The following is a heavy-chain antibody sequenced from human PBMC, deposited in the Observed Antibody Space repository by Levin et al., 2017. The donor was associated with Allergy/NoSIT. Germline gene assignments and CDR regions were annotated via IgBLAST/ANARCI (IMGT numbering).Heavy chain of an antibody. CDR2: ISYDGSNK. Sequence: GGSLRLSCAASGFTFSSYGMHWVRQAPGKGLEWVAVISYDGSNKYYADSVKGRFTISRDNSKNTLYLEMNSLRAEDTAVYYCAKDRGGTLRYCSTTSCYILDYWGQGTLVTVSS. CDR3: AKDRGGTLRYCSTTSCYILDY. CDR1: GFTFSSYG. D-gene: IGHD2-2*02. V-gene: IGHV3-30*18. J-gene: IGHJ4*02.